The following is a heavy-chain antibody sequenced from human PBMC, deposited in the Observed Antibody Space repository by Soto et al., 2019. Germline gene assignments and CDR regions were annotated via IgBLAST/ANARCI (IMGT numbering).Heavy chain of an antibody. J-gene: IGHJ4*02. V-gene: IGHV3-23*01. CDR1: GCTFSSYA. CDR2: ISGSGGSI. Sequence: DVQLLESGGDLVQPGEFLRLSCVASGCTFSSYAMNWVRQAPGMGLEWVSTISGSGGSIYYAVSVKGRFAIYRDNSKNTLFLQMSILRVEDTAIYYREKGISDGYDFLDYWGQGTLVTVSS. CDR3: EKGISDGYDFLDY. D-gene: IGHD5-18*01.